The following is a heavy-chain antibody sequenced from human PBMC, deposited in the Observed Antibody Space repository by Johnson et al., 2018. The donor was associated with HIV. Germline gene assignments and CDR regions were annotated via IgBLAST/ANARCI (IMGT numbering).Heavy chain of an antibody. V-gene: IGHV3-15*01. CDR1: GFTFSSYW. D-gene: IGHD1-26*01. J-gene: IGHJ3*02. Sequence: VQLVESGGGLVQPGGSLRLSCAASGFTFSSYWMSWVRQAPGKGLEWVGRIKSKTDGGTTDYAAPVKGRFTISRDDSKNTLYLQMNSLKTEDTAVYYCTTPSGSYVSSYDAFDIWGQGTMVTVSS. CDR2: IKSKTDGGTT. CDR3: TTPSGSYVSSYDAFDI.